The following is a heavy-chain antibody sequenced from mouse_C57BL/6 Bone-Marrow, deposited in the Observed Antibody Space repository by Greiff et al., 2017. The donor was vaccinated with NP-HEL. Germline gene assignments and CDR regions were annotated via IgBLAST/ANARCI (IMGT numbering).Heavy chain of an antibody. Sequence: DVQLVESGGGLVQPGGSLKLSCAASGFTFSDYYMYWVRQTPEKRLEWVAYISNGGGSTYYPDTVKGRFTISRDNAKNTLYLQMSRLKSEDTAMYYCARQTFYGNYWDYWGQGTTLTVSS. CDR1: GFTFSDYY. V-gene: IGHV5-12*01. CDR2: ISNGGGST. CDR3: ARQTFYGNYWDY. D-gene: IGHD2-10*01. J-gene: IGHJ2*01.